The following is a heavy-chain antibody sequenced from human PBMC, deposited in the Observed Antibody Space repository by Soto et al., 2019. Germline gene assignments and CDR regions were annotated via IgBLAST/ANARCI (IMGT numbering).Heavy chain of an antibody. J-gene: IGHJ2*01. V-gene: IGHV3-30-3*01. CDR3: ARGTEALNWYFDL. CDR1: GFTFSSYA. CDR2: ISYDGSNK. Sequence: QVQLVESGGGVVQPGRSLRLSCAASGFTFSSYAMHWVRQAPGKGLEWVAVISYDGSNKYYADSVKGRFTISRDNSKNTLYLQINSLRAEDTAVYYCARGTEALNWYFDLWGRGTLVTVSS. D-gene: IGHD2-21*02.